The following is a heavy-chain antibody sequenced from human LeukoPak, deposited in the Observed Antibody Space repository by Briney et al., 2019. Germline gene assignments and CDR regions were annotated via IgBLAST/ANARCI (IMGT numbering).Heavy chain of an antibody. V-gene: IGHV3-33*01. CDR1: GFTFSNYG. J-gene: IGHJ4*02. Sequence: GGSLRLSCAASGFTFSNYGIHWVRQAPGKGLEWVAVIWSDGINKYYVDSVKGRFTISRDNSKNTLYLQMNSLRADDTAVYYCARSTYSSSSYYYDYWGQGSLVTVSS. CDR2: IWSDGINK. D-gene: IGHD6-13*01. CDR3: ARSTYSSSSYYYDY.